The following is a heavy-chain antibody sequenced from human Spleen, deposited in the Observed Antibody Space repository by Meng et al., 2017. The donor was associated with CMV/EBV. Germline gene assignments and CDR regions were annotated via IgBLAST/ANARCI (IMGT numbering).Heavy chain of an antibody. V-gene: IGHV1-8*03. CDR2: MNTNNGNT. J-gene: IGHJ6*02. CDR1: GYTFTSYD. CDR3: ARGVFYYESGSYTTYYYYGMDV. Sequence: ASVKVSCKASGYTFTSYDINWVRQATGQGLEWMGWMNTNNGNTGYAQKLQGRVTITTDTSISTAYMEVSSLRSEDTAVYYCARGVFYYESGSYTTYYYYGMDVWGQGTTVTVSS. D-gene: IGHD3-10*01.